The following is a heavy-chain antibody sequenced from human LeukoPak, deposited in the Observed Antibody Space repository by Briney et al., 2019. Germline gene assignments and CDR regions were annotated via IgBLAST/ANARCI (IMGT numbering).Heavy chain of an antibody. D-gene: IGHD5-24*01. J-gene: IGHJ6*03. Sequence: GGSLRLSCAASGFTFSSYGMSWVRQAPGKGLEWVSAISGSGGSTYYADSVKGRFTISRDNSKNTLYLQMNSLRAEDTAVYYCAKVATITYYYYMDVWGKGTTVTISS. CDR1: GFTFSSYG. CDR2: ISGSGGST. CDR3: AKVATITYYYYMDV. V-gene: IGHV3-23*01.